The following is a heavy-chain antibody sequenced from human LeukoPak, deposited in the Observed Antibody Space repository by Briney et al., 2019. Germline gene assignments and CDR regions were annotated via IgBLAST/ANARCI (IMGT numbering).Heavy chain of an antibody. CDR3: ARGFSNWGLTGNDY. CDR2: INTNTGNP. D-gene: IGHD7-27*01. V-gene: IGHV7-4-1*02. Sequence: GASVKVSCKASGYTFTSYAMNWVRQAPGQGLEWMGWINTNTGNPTYAQGFTGQFVFSLDTSVSTAYLQISSLKAEDTAVYYCARGFSNWGLTGNDYWGQGTLVTVSS. J-gene: IGHJ4*02. CDR1: GYTFTSYA.